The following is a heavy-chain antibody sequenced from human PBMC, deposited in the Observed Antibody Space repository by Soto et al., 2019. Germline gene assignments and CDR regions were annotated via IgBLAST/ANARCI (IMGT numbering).Heavy chain of an antibody. Sequence: PGGSLRLSCAASGFTFSSYSMNWVRQAPGKGLEWVSYISSSSSTIYYADSVKGRFTISRDNAKNSLYLHMYSLRDEDTAVYYCAGDHESSGYYFNWFDPWGQGTLVTVSS. CDR1: GFTFSSYS. J-gene: IGHJ5*02. V-gene: IGHV3-48*02. D-gene: IGHD3-22*01. CDR2: ISSSSSTI. CDR3: AGDHESSGYYFNWFDP.